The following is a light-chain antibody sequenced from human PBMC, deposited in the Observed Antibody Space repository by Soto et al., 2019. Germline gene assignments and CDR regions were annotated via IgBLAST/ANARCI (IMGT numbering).Light chain of an antibody. CDR1: QSITSTY. CDR3: QHCGFPRT. Sequence: EIVLTQSPDTLSLSPGERAALSCRASQSITSTYLAWYQQKPGQAPRLLIYGASGRAPGIPDKFSGSGAGEDFPPTISRLEPEDCAMYYCQHCGFPRTFGQGTKVEVK. CDR2: GAS. V-gene: IGKV3-20*01. J-gene: IGKJ1*01.